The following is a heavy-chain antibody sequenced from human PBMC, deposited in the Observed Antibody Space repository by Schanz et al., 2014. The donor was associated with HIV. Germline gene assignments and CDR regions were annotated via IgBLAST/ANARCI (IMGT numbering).Heavy chain of an antibody. J-gene: IGHJ4*02. CDR3: ACECDYGGNSCFDY. V-gene: IGHV3-9*01. D-gene: IGHD4-17*01. Sequence: EVQLVESGGGLVQPGRSLRLSCAASGFTFDDYAMHWLRQAPGKGLEWVSCISWNSGSIGYADSVKGRFTISRDNAKNSLYLQMNSLRAEDTALYYCACECDYGGNSCFDYWGQGTLVTVSS. CDR1: GFTFDDYA. CDR2: ISWNSGSI.